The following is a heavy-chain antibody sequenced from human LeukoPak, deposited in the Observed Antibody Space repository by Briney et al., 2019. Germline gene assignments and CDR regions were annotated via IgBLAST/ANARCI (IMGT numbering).Heavy chain of an antibody. D-gene: IGHD3-9*01. J-gene: IGHJ4*02. V-gene: IGHV3-7*01. CDR2: IEEDGSEK. CDR3: ARDRYFDWLLYLDY. Sequence: GGSLRLSCAASGFTFRSYWMSWVRQAPGKGLEWVANIEEDGSEKYYVDSVKGRFTISRDNAKNSVYLQMNSLRAEDTAVYYCARDRYFDWLLYLDYWGQGTLVTVS. CDR1: GFTFRSYW.